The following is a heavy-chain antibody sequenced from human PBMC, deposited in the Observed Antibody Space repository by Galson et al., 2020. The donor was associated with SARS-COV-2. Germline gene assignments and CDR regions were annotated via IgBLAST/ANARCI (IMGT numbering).Heavy chain of an antibody. CDR3: ATSPPLAVAGTGVNWFDP. D-gene: IGHD6-19*01. V-gene: IGHV1-24*01. CDR1: GYTLTELS. J-gene: IGHJ5*02. Sequence: ASVKVSCKVSGYTLTELSMHWVRQAPGKGLEWMGGFDPEDGETIYAQKFQGRVTMTEDTSTDTAYMELSSLRSEDTAVCYCATSPPLAVAGTGVNWFDPWGQGTLVTVSS. CDR2: FDPEDGET.